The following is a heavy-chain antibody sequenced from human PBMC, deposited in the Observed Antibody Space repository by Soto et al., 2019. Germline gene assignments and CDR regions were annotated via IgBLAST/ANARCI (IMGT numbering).Heavy chain of an antibody. Sequence: PSETLSLTCTVSGGSISSTSHYWDWIRQPPGKGLEWIRSIYYSGSTYSNPSLKSRVTMSVDTSKNRFSLNLSSVTAADTAVYYCASHTPRSIFDYWGQGPQVTVSS. J-gene: IGHJ4*02. CDR3: ASHTPRSIFDY. CDR1: GGSISSTSHY. CDR2: IYYSGST. V-gene: IGHV4-39*01.